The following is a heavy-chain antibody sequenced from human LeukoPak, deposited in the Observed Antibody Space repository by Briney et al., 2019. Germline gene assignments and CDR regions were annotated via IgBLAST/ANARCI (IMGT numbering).Heavy chain of an antibody. CDR2: IKQDGSEK. Sequence: PGGSLRLSCAASGFTFSSYWMSWIRQAPGGGLEWVANIKQDGSEKYYADSVKGRFTISRDNAKNSLYLQMNSLRVEDTAMYYCAADSGGSRYWGQGTLATVSS. V-gene: IGHV3-7*01. D-gene: IGHD2-15*01. J-gene: IGHJ4*02. CDR3: AADSGGSRY. CDR1: GFTFSSYW.